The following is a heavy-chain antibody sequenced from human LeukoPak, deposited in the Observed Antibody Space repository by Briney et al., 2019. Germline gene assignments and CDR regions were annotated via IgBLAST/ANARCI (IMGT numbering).Heavy chain of an antibody. CDR2: IIGGGGST. V-gene: IGHV3-23*01. CDR1: GFTFSSSA. CDR3: AKSSGWYTVRWYFDY. J-gene: IGHJ4*02. Sequence: PGGSLRLSCAASGFTFSSSAMSWVRQAPGKGLEWVSGIIGGGGSTYYADSVKGRFTISRDNSKNTLYLQMNSLRAEDTAVYYCAKSSGWYTVRWYFDYWGQGTLVTVSS. D-gene: IGHD6-19*01.